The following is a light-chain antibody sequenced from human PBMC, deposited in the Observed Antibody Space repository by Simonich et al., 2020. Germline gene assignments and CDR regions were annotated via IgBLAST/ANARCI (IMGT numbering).Light chain of an antibody. Sequence: QSALTPPASVSGSPGQSITISCPGTRSDVGGYNLVPWYQQHPGKAPKRMIYEGSKRPSGVSNRVSGSKSGNTASLTIAGLQAEDEADYYCCSYAGSSTVEFGGGTKLTVL. CDR3: CSYAGSSTVE. V-gene: IGLV2-23*01. J-gene: IGLJ2*01. CDR2: EGS. CDR1: RSDVGGYNL.